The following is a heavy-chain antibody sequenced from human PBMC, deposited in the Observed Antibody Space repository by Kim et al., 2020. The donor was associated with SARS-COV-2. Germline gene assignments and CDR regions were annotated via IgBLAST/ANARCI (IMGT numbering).Heavy chain of an antibody. J-gene: IGHJ3*02. CDR2: MNPKNGNT. CDR3: VRGETASI. CDR1: GYTFASYD. V-gene: IGHV1-8*01. Sequence: ASVKVSCKASGYTFASYDIDWVRQAPGQGLEWMGWMNPKNGNTGYAQRFQGRVTMTRNTSISTAYMELSSLKSEDTAMYFCVRGETASIWGQGTMVTVSS.